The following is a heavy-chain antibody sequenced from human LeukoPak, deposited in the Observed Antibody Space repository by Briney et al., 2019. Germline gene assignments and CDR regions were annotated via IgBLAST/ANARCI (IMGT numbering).Heavy chain of an antibody. D-gene: IGHD2-2*01. CDR3: ARGMPWRSPKPLDY. V-gene: IGHV4-39*02. Sequence: SETLSLTCSVFGGSISSTTYYWVWIRQPPGKGLECIASIHYTGRAYYNPSLKSRATISADTSKNHFSLKLSSVTAADTAVYYCARGMPWRSPKPLDYWGQGTLVTVSS. CDR2: IHYTGRA. J-gene: IGHJ4*02. CDR1: GGSISSTTYY.